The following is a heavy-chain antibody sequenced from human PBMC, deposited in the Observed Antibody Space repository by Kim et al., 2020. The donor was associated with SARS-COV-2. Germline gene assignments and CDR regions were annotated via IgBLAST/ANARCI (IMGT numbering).Heavy chain of an antibody. J-gene: IGHJ5*02. CDR1: RFTFSSYA. V-gene: IGHV3-30-3*01. CDR2: ISYDGSNK. CDR3: ARPGGSGSYFSWFDP. D-gene: IGHD3-10*01. Sequence: GGSLRLSCAASRFTFSSYAMHWVRQAPGKGLEWVAVISYDGSNKYYADSVKGRFTISRDNSKNTLYLQMNSLRAEDTAVYYCARPGGSGSYFSWFDPWG.